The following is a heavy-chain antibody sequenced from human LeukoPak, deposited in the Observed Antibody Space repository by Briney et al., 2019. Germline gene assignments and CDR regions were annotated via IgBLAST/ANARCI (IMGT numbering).Heavy chain of an antibody. J-gene: IGHJ6*03. D-gene: IGHD2-2*01. CDR2: IIPIFGTA. Sequence: ASVKVSCKASGGTFSSYAISWVRQAPGQGLEWMGGIIPIFGTANYAQKFQGRVTITADESTSTAYMELSSLRSEDTAVYYCARDFPRYCSSTSCPDYYYYMDVWGKGTTVTVSS. CDR1: GGTFSSYA. V-gene: IGHV1-69*13. CDR3: ARDFPRYCSSTSCPDYYYYMDV.